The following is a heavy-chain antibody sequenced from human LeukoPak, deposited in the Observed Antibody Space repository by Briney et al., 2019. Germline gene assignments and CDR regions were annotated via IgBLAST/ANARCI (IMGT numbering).Heavy chain of an antibody. CDR3: ARLPEVLAGTYYYDSSGGDY. CDR2: INHSGST. V-gene: IGHV4-34*01. J-gene: IGHJ4*02. D-gene: IGHD3-22*01. CDR1: GGSFSGYY. Sequence: SETLSLTCAVYGGSFSGYYWSWIRQPPGKVLEWIGEINHSGSTNYNPSLKSRVTISVDTSKNQFSLKLSSVTAADTAVYYCARLPEVLAGTYYYDSSGGDYWGQGTLVTVSS.